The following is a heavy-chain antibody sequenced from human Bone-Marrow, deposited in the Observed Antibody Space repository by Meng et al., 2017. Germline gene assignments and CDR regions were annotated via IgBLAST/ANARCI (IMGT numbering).Heavy chain of an antibody. CDR3: ARDNSGSGSQDPYWWIRGTYYYYYGMDV. Sequence: GGSLRLSCAGSGFTFSSFTMHWVRQDPGEGLEWVAIMSYDGRNEYYADSVKGRFTTARDNSKNTLYLQMNSQRAEDTAVFYCARDNSGSGSQDPYWWIRGTYYYYYGMDVWGQGTTVTVSS. CDR2: MSYDGRNE. V-gene: IGHV3-30*01. CDR1: GFTFSSFT. J-gene: IGHJ6*02. D-gene: IGHD3-10*01.